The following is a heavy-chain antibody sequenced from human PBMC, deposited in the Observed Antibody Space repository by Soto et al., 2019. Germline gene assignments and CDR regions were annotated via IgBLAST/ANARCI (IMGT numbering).Heavy chain of an antibody. CDR3: AKVSVPAAIAYYYCGMDV. CDR1: GFTFSSYG. D-gene: IGHD2-2*01. Sequence: QVQLVESGGGVVQPGRSLRLSCAASGFTFSSYGMHWVRQAPGKGLEWVALISYAGSNKYYADSVKGRFTITRDNSKNTLYLQMNSRRAEDTAVYYCAKVSVPAAIAYYYCGMDVWGQGTTVTVSS. V-gene: IGHV3-30*18. J-gene: IGHJ6*02. CDR2: ISYAGSNK.